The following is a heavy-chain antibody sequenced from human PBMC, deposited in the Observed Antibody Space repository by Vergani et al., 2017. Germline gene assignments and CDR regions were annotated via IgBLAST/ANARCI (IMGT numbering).Heavy chain of an antibody. CDR2: IYTSGST. CDR3: ARESGYCSGGSCDLTNWFDP. J-gene: IGHJ5*02. V-gene: IGHV4-4*07. Sequence: QVQLQESGPGLVKPSETLSLTCTVSGGSISSYYWSWIRQPAGKGLEWIGRIYTSGSTNYNPSLKSRVTMSVDTSKNQFSLKLSSVTAADTAVYYCARESGYCSGGSCDLTNWFDPWGQGTLVTVSS. D-gene: IGHD2-15*01. CDR1: GGSISSYY.